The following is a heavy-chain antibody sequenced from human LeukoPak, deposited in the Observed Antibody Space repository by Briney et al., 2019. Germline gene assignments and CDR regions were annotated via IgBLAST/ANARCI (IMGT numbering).Heavy chain of an antibody. Sequence: GGSLRLSCAASGFTFSSCAVSGVRDSTGGGLEWLSAISGSGGSTYYADSVKGRFTISRDNSKNTLYLQMNSLRAEDTAVYYCARVPLYDAFDIWGQGTMVTVSS. CDR1: GFTFSSCA. V-gene: IGHV3-23*01. CDR2: ISGSGGST. J-gene: IGHJ3*02. D-gene: IGHD2-8*01. CDR3: ARVPLYDAFDI.